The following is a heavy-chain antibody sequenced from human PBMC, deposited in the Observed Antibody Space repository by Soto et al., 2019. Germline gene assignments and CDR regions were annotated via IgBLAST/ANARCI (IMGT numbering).Heavy chain of an antibody. CDR3: ARAHAPTLPFDY. CDR1: GGSMRNVY. D-gene: IGHD2-15*01. Sequence: PSETLSLTCTVSGGSMRNVYWSWIRQPPGKRLAWIGFIFHSGNAKYNHSLKSRVTISIDTSKSQFSLSLDSVTAADTAVYFCARAHAPTLPFDYWGLGTLVTVSS. CDR2: IFHSGNA. V-gene: IGHV4-59*01. J-gene: IGHJ4*01.